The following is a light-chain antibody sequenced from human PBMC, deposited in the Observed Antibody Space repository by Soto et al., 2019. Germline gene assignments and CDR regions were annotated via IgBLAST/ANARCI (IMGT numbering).Light chain of an antibody. Sequence: EIVLTQSPATLPLSPGERATLSCRASQSVSSSLAWFQQKPGQAPRLLIYDASNRASGIPARFSGSGSGTDFTLTISSLEPEDFVVYYCQQRSDWPRTFGQGTKVEIK. CDR3: QQRSDWPRT. V-gene: IGKV3-11*01. CDR1: QSVSSS. J-gene: IGKJ1*01. CDR2: DAS.